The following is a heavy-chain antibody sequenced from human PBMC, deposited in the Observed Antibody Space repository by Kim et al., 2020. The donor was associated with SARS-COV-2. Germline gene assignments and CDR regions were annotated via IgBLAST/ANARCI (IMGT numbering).Heavy chain of an antibody. CDR2: ISSNGGST. Sequence: GGSLRLSCAASGFTFSSYAMHWVRQAPGKGLEYVSAISSNGGSTYYANSVKGRFTISRDNSKNTLYLQMGSLRAEDMAVYYCARDDGLGYCSSTSCYRQGFDYWGQGTLVTVSS. CDR1: GFTFSSYA. CDR3: ARDDGLGYCSSTSCYRQGFDY. V-gene: IGHV3-64*01. J-gene: IGHJ4*02. D-gene: IGHD2-2*01.